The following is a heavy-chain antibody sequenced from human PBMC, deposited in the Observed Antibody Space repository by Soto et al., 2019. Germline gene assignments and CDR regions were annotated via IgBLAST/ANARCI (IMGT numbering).Heavy chain of an antibody. CDR2: IGTAGDT. CDR3: ARSTDYDFWSGYSPNAFDI. J-gene: IGHJ3*02. D-gene: IGHD3-3*01. Sequence: GGSLRLSCAASGFTFSSYDMHWVRQATGKGLEWVSAIGTAGDTYYPGSVKGRFTISRENAKNSLYLQMNSLRAGDTAVYYCARSTDYDFWSGYSPNAFDIWGQGTMVTVSS. CDR1: GFTFSSYD. V-gene: IGHV3-13*01.